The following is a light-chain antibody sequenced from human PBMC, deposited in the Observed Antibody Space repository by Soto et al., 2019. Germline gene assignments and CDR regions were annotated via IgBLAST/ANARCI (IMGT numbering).Light chain of an antibody. CDR3: QQYTDWWT. J-gene: IGKJ1*01. CDR1: QSVSSN. CDR2: GAS. V-gene: IGKV3-15*01. Sequence: ETVMTQSPATLSVSPGERATLSCRASQSVSSNLAWYQQKPGQAPRLLIYGASTRATGIPARFSGSGSGTEFTLTISSLQSEDFAVYYCQQYTDWWTFGQGTKVEI.